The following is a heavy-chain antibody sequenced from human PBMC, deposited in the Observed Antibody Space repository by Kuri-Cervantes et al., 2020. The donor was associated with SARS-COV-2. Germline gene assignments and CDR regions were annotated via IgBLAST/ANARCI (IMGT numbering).Heavy chain of an antibody. CDR3: ARVEVAGMSYGMDV. Sequence: GEFLKISCAASGFTVSSNYMSWVRQAPGKGLEWVSVIYSGGSTYYADSVKGRFTISRDNSKNTLYLQMSSLRAEDTAVYYCARVEVAGMSYGMDVCGQGTTVTVSS. J-gene: IGHJ6*02. CDR2: IYSGGST. D-gene: IGHD6-19*01. V-gene: IGHV3-66*02. CDR1: GFTVSSNY.